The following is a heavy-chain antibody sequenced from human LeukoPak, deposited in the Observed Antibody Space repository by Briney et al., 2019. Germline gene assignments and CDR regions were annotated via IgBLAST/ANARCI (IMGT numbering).Heavy chain of an antibody. CDR1: GGSISSSSYY. V-gene: IGHV4-39*07. D-gene: IGHD6-19*01. Sequence: SETLSLTCTVSGGSISSSSYYWGWIRQPPGKGLEWIGSIYYSGSTYYNPSLKSRVTISVDTSKNQFSLKLSSVTAADTAVYYCARDERGAVAGWGQGTLVTVSS. CDR3: ARDERGAVAG. CDR2: IYYSGST. J-gene: IGHJ4*02.